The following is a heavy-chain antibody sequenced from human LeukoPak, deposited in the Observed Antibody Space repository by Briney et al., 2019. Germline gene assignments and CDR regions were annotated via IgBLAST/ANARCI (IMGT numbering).Heavy chain of an antibody. V-gene: IGHV4-61*02. CDR2: IYTSGST. CDR1: GGSISSGSYY. J-gene: IGHJ3*02. CDR3: ARESITMIVVVIPGAFDI. Sequence: SETLSLTCTVSGGSISSGSYYWSWIRQPAGKGLEWIGRIYTSGSTNYNPSLKSRVTISVDTSKNQFSLKLSSVTAADTAVYYCARESITMIVVVIPGAFDIWGQETMVTVSS. D-gene: IGHD3-22*01.